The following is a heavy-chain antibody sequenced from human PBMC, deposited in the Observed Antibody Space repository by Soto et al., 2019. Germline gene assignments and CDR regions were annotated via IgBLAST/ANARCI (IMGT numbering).Heavy chain of an antibody. D-gene: IGHD3-22*01. J-gene: IGHJ4*02. CDR2: ISAYNGNT. V-gene: IGHV1-18*01. Sequence: ASVKVSCKASGYTFTSYGISWVRQAPGQGLEWMGWISAYNGNTNYAQKLQGRVTMTTDTSTGTAYMELRSLRSDDTAVYYCARDLLYDSSGCILGYWGQGTLVTVSS. CDR3: ARDLLYDSSGCILGY. CDR1: GYTFTSYG.